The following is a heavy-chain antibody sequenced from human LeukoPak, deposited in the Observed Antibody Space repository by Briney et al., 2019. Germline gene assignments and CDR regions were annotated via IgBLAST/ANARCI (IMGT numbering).Heavy chain of an antibody. Sequence: PGGSLRLSCEASGYSFSTYSMNWVRQAPGKGLDWVAYITSDASTIYYAESVKGRFTISRDNANNSLYLQLNSLRVEDTAVYYCARDLGDLWGQGTLVSVSP. CDR1: GYSFSTYS. CDR2: ITSDASTI. J-gene: IGHJ5*02. CDR3: ARDLGDL. V-gene: IGHV3-48*01.